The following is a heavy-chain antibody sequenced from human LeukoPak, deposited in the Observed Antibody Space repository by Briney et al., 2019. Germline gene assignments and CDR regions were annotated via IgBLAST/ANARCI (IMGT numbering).Heavy chain of an antibody. D-gene: IGHD1-26*01. J-gene: IGHJ4*02. CDR1: GYSFTTYW. Sequence: GESMKISCKGSGYSFTTYWIGWVRQMPGKGLEWIGIIYPGDSDTRYRPSFQGQVTISADKSISTAYLQWSSLKASDTAMYYCARRALYSGSYNLFDYWGQGTLVTVSS. CDR3: ARRALYSGSYNLFDY. V-gene: IGHV5-51*01. CDR2: IYPGDSDT.